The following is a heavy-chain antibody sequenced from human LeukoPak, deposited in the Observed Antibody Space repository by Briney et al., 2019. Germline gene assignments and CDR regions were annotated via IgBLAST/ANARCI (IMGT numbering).Heavy chain of an antibody. CDR2: LYTSGST. CDR1: GSISSYY. V-gene: IGHV4-4*09. J-gene: IGHJ3*02. D-gene: IGHD2-2*01. CDR3: ARQKCTSTSCLTKNAFDI. Sequence: SETLSLTCTVSGSISSYYWSWIRQPPGKGLEWIGLLYTSGSTNYNPSLKSRVTISVDTSKNQFSLDLSSVTAADTAVYYCARQKCTSTSCLTKNAFDIWGQGTMVTVSS.